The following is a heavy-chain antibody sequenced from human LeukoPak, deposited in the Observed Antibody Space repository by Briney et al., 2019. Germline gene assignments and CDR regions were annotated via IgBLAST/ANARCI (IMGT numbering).Heavy chain of an antibody. CDR1: GFTFSSYG. CDR3: ARDVPGPGAHYFDY. CDR2: ISYDGSNK. D-gene: IGHD3-10*01. J-gene: IGHJ4*02. V-gene: IGHV3-30*03. Sequence: GGSLRLSCAASGFTFSSYGMHWVRQAPGKGLEWVAVISYDGSNKYYADSVKGRFTISRDNSKNTLYLQMNSLRAEDTAVYYCARDVPGPGAHYFDYWGQGTLVTVSS.